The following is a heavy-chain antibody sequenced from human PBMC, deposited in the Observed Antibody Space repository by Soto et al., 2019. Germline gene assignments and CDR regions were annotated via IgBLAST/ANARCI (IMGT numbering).Heavy chain of an antibody. J-gene: IGHJ4*02. V-gene: IGHV4-31*03. CDR2: IYYSGST. D-gene: IGHD2-15*01. CDR3: ARDGPGYGSGGSCNAPGD. CDR1: GGSISSGGSY. Sequence: QVQLQESGPGLVKPSQTLSLTCTVSGGSISSGGSYWSWIRQHPGKGLEWLGYIYYSGSTYYNPSRKSRATMSVDTSKNLFSLKLGSVTAADTAVYYCARDGPGYGSGGSCNAPGDWGQGTLVTVSS.